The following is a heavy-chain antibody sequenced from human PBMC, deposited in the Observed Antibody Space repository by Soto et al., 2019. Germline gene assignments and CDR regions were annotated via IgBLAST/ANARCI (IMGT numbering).Heavy chain of an antibody. J-gene: IGHJ4*02. CDR3: ARHRRYSSGWYPYFDY. CDR2: IYYSGST. V-gene: IGHV4-39*01. Sequence: QLQLQESGPGLVKPSETLSLTCTVSGGSISSSSYYWGWVRQPPGKGLEWMGGIYYSGSTYYNPSLKSRVTIPVDTSKNQVSLKLSSVTAADTAVYYCARHRRYSSGWYPYFDYWGQGTLVTVSS. CDR1: GGSISSSSYY. D-gene: IGHD6-19*01.